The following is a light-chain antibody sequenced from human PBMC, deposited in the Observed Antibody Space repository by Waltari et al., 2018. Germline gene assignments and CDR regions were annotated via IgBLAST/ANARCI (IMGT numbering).Light chain of an antibody. Sequence: QSALTQPASVSGSPGQSITISCTGTSHDIGIYNLVSWFQHHPGKAPKLIIFDVSNHFSGSKSANTASLTISGLQTEDEAYYYCSSYAGSETSVVFGGGTKVTVL. V-gene: IGLV2-23*02. CDR2: D. J-gene: IGLJ2*01. CDR3: SSYAGSETSVV. CDR1: SHDIGIYNL.